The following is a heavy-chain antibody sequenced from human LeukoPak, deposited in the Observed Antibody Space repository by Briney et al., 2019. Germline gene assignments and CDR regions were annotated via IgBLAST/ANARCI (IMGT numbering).Heavy chain of an antibody. J-gene: IGHJ4*02. CDR3: ARIYCSGGSCYYGFDS. CDR2: INPSDRST. Sequence: ASVKVSCKASGYPFTSYYIHWVRQPPGQGLEWMGIINPSDRSTSYAQKFQGRVTMTRDTSTSTVYMELSSLRSEDTAVYYCARIYCSGGSCYYGFDSWGQGTLVTVSS. CDR1: GYPFTSYY. D-gene: IGHD2-15*01. V-gene: IGHV1-46*01.